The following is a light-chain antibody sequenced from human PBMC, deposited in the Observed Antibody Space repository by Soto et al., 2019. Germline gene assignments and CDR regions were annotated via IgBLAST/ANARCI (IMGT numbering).Light chain of an antibody. CDR2: DIN. CDR1: TGNFTSGHY. Sequence: QAVVTQEPSLTVSPGGTVTITCGSSTGNFTSGHYPYWFQLKPGQAPKTLLYDINNKHSWTPARFSGSLLGVKAALTLSGAQPDDESDYYCLLSISGPSIFGGGTPLPV. CDR3: LLSISGPSI. V-gene: IGLV7-46*01. J-gene: IGLJ7*01.